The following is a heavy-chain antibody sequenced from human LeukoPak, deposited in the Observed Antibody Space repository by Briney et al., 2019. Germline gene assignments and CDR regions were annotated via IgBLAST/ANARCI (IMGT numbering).Heavy chain of an antibody. CDR1: GFTFSSYA. Sequence: PGGSLRLSCAASGFTFSSYAMSWVRQAPGKGLEWVSAISGSGGSTYYADSVKGRFTISRDNSKNTLYLQMNSLRAEDTAVYYCAKSIVVVPAAMIDYYYGMDVWGQGTTVTVS. CDR3: AKSIVVVPAAMIDYYYGMDV. V-gene: IGHV3-23*01. D-gene: IGHD2-2*01. J-gene: IGHJ6*02. CDR2: ISGSGGST.